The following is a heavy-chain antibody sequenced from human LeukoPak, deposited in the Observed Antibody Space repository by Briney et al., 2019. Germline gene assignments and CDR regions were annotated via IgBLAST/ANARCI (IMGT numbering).Heavy chain of an antibody. J-gene: IGHJ4*02. Sequence: GSLRLSCAASGFTFSSYWMSWVRQAPGKGLEWVANIKQDGSEKYYVDSVKGRFTISRDNAKASLDLQLNSLRAEDTAVYFCARDFRIAAAVPSYFDYWGPGVLVTVSS. D-gene: IGHD6-13*01. V-gene: IGHV3-7*01. CDR2: IKQDGSEK. CDR1: GFTFSSYW. CDR3: ARDFRIAAAVPSYFDY.